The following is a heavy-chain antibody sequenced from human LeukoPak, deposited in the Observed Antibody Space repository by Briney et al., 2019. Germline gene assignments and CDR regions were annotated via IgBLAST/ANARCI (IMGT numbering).Heavy chain of an antibody. CDR2: IYYSGNT. J-gene: IGHJ4*02. D-gene: IGHD1-26*01. CDR1: GGSIRGRSYY. V-gene: IGHV4-39*01. CDR3: ARHAYSGSYYFDY. Sequence: SETLSLTCTVSGGSIRGRSYYWGWIRQPPGKGLEWIGSIYYSGNTYYNPSLKSRVNISVDTSKNQFSLKLSSVTAADTAEYYSARHAYSGSYYFDYWGQGTLVTVSS.